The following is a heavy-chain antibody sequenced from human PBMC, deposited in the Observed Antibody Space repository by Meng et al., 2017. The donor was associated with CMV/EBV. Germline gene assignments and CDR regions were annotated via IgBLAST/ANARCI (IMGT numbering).Heavy chain of an antibody. J-gene: IGHJ4*02. D-gene: IGHD3-22*01. CDR2: IKSKTDGGTT. Sequence: GGSLRLSCAASGFTFSNAWVSWVRQAPGKGLEWVGRIKSKTDGGTTDYAAPVKGRFTISRDDSINTLYLQMNSLKTEDTAVYYCSTLYYYDSSGLNYWGQGTLVTVSS. CDR3: STLYYYDSSGLNY. V-gene: IGHV3-15*01. CDR1: GFTFSNAW.